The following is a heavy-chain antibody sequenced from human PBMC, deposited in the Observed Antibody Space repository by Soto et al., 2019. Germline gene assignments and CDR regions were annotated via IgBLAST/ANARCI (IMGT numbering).Heavy chain of an antibody. CDR1: GFTFSSYA. CDR2: ISSNGGST. D-gene: IGHD6-13*01. Sequence: GGSLRLSCSASGFTFSSYAMHWVRQAPGKGLEYVSAISSNGGSTYYADSVKGRFTIARDNSKNTLYLQMSSLRAEYTAVYDYVKDRPAGIAAAYEYWGQGTLVTVSS. CDR3: VKDRPAGIAAAYEY. V-gene: IGHV3-64D*06. J-gene: IGHJ4*02.